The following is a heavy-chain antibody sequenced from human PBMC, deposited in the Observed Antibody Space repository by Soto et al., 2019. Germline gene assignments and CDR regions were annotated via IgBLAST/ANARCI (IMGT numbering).Heavy chain of an antibody. D-gene: IGHD3-10*01. V-gene: IGHV1-18*01. Sequence: GASVKVSCKASGYTFTSYGISWVRQAPGQGLEWMGWISAYNGNTNYAQKLQGRVTMTTDTSTSTAYMELRSLRSDDTAVYYCAREPEYGSGSYPPDKYYYYYYGMDVWGQGTTVTVSS. CDR1: GYTFTSYG. J-gene: IGHJ6*02. CDR3: AREPEYGSGSYPPDKYYYYYYGMDV. CDR2: ISAYNGNT.